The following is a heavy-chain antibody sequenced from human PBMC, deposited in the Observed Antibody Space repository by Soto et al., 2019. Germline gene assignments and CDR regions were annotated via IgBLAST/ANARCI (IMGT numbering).Heavy chain of an antibody. D-gene: IGHD6-13*01. CDR3: AKEVGSSWYEFYYYYGMDV. J-gene: IGHJ6*02. Sequence: PGGSLRLSCAASGFSFSSYGVHWVRQAPGKGLEWVAVISYDGSNKYYADSVKGRFTISRDNSKNTLYLQMNSLRAEDTAVYYCAKEVGSSWYEFYYYYGMDVWGQGTTVTVSS. CDR2: ISYDGSNK. V-gene: IGHV3-30*18. CDR1: GFSFSSYG.